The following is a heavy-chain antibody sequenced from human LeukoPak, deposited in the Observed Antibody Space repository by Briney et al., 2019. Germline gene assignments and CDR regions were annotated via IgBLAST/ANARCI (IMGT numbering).Heavy chain of an antibody. Sequence: PGGSLRLSCAVSGFTFSSYAMHWVRQAPGKGLEYVSAISSNGGSTYYANSVKGRFTISRDNSKNMLYLQMGSLRAEDMAVYYCARGQWLTNWFDPWGQGTLVTVSS. J-gene: IGHJ5*02. D-gene: IGHD6-19*01. CDR1: GFTFSSYA. CDR3: ARGQWLTNWFDP. CDR2: ISSNGGST. V-gene: IGHV3-64*01.